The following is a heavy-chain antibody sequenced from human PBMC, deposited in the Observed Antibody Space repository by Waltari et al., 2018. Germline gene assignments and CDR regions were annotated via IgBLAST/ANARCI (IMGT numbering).Heavy chain of an antibody. D-gene: IGHD3-9*01. V-gene: IGHV4-39*07. Sequence: QLHLQESGPGLVKPSETLSLTCTVSGGSISSSSYSWGWIRQPPGKGLEWIGSIYYSGDTYYNPSLKSRGTISVDTSKNQFSLKLSSVTAADTAVYYCAPFDWPRRRFDPWGQGTLVTVSS. CDR3: APFDWPRRRFDP. CDR1: GGSISSSSYS. CDR2: IYYSGDT. J-gene: IGHJ5*02.